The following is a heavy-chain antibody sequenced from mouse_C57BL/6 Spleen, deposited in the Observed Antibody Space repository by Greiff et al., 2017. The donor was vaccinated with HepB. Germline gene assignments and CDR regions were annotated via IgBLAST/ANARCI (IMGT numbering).Heavy chain of an antibody. CDR2: IRNKANGYTT. Sequence: EVQLVESGGGLVQPGGSLSLSCAASGFTFTDYYMSWVRQPPGKALEWLGFIRNKANGYTTEYSASVKGRFTISRDNSQSILYLQMNALRAEDSATYYCASPPVCDGYYGGFAYWGQGTLVTVSA. J-gene: IGHJ3*01. CDR3: ASPPVCDGYYGGFAY. CDR1: GFTFTDYY. D-gene: IGHD2-3*01. V-gene: IGHV7-3*01.